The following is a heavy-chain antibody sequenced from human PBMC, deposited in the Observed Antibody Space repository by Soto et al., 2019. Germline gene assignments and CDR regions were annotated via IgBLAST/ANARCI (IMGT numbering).Heavy chain of an antibody. CDR3: ARHTIFGVVTSYYYYGMDV. Sequence: ETLSLTCTVSGGSISSSSYYWGWIRQPPGKGLEWIGSIYYSGSTYYNPSLKSRVTISVDTSKNQFSLKLSSVTAADTAVYYCARHTIFGVVTSYYYYGMDVWGQGTTVTVSS. CDR1: GGSISSSSYY. CDR2: IYYSGST. V-gene: IGHV4-39*01. J-gene: IGHJ6*02. D-gene: IGHD3-3*01.